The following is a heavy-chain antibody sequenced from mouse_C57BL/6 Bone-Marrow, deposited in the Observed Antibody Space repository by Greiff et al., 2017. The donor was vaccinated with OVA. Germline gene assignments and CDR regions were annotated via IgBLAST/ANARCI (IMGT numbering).Heavy chain of an antibody. CDR3: ARMRIPYAMDY. J-gene: IGHJ4*01. V-gene: IGHV1-64*01. CDR1: GYTFTSYW. CDR2: IHPNSGST. Sequence: VKLQESGAELVKPGASVKLSCKASGYTFTSYWMHWVKQRPGQGLEWIGMIHPNSGSTNYNEKFKSKATLTVDKSSSTAYMQLSSLTSEDSAVYYCARMRIPYAMDYWGQGTSVTVSS.